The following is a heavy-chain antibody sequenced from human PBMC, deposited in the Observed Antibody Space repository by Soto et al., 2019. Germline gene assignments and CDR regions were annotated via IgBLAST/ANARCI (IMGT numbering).Heavy chain of an antibody. V-gene: IGHV3-48*01. CDR2: ISSSSSTI. Sequence: EVQLVESGGGLVQPGGSLRLSCAASGFTFSSYSMNWVRQAPGKGLEWVSYISSSSSTIYYADSVKGRFSISRDKAKNSLYLQMNILRAEDTAVYYCARGYCTNGVCSPTGYFDLWCRGTLVTVSS. CDR1: GFTFSSYS. J-gene: IGHJ2*01. D-gene: IGHD2-8*01. CDR3: ARGYCTNGVCSPTGYFDL.